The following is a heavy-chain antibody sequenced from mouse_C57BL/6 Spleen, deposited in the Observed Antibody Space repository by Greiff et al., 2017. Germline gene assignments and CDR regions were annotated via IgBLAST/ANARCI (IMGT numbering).Heavy chain of an antibody. CDR3: ARGECYDYGNSNYFDY. V-gene: IGHV1-53*01. CDR1: GYTFTSYW. D-gene: IGHD1-1*01. Sequence: VQLQQPGTELVKPGASVKLSCKASGYTFTSYWMHWVKQRPGQGLEWIGNIKPSNGGTNYNEKFKSKATLTVDKSSSTAYMQLSSLTSEDSAVYYGARGECYDYGNSNYFDYWGQGTTLTVSS. J-gene: IGHJ2*01. CDR2: IKPSNGGT.